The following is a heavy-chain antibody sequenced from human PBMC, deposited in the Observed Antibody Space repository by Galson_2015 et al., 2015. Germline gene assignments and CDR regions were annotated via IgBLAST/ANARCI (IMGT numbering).Heavy chain of an antibody. Sequence: SLRLSCAASGFTFSSYRMNWVRQAPGKGLEWVSSISSSSSYIYYADSVKGRFTISRDNAKNSLYLQMNSLRAEDTAVYYCAGVRVVPAAMAFDIWGQGTMVTVSS. V-gene: IGHV3-21*01. CDR3: AGVRVVPAAMAFDI. CDR1: GFTFSSYR. CDR2: ISSSSSYI. J-gene: IGHJ3*02. D-gene: IGHD2-2*01.